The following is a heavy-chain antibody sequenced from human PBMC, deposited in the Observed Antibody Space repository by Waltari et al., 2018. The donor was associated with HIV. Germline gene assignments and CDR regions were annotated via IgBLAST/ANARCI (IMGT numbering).Heavy chain of an antibody. CDR3: ARAESRYCSGGSCSRWFDP. V-gene: IGHV4-59*01. CDR2: IYYSGST. D-gene: IGHD2-15*01. J-gene: IGHJ5*02. Sequence: QVQLQESGPGLVKPSETLSLTCPVSGGSISSYYWSWIRQPPGKGLEWIGYIYYSGSTNYNPSLKSRVTISVDTSKNQFSLKLSSVTAADTAVYYCARAESRYCSGGSCSRWFDPWGQGTLVTVSS. CDR1: GGSISSYY.